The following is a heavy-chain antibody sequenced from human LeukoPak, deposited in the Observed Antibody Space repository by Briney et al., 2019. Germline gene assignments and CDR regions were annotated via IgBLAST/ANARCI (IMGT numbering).Heavy chain of an antibody. CDR2: ISYDGSNK. V-gene: IGHV3-30-3*01. Sequence: PGGSLRLSCAASGFTFSSYAMHWVRQAPGKGLEWVAVISYDGSNKYYADSVKGRFTISRDNSKNTLYLQMNSLRAEDTAVYYCERDAYDSSGYYHYWGQGTLSPSPQ. CDR3: ERDAYDSSGYYHY. D-gene: IGHD3-22*01. CDR1: GFTFSSYA. J-gene: IGHJ4*02.